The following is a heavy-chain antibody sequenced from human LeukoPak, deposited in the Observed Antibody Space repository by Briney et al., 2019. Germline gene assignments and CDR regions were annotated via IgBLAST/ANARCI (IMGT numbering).Heavy chain of an antibody. CDR3: ARDRSYGCSSTSCYTGWHDAFDI. Sequence: GGSLKLSCAASGFTFSSYSMNWVRQAPGKGLEWVSSISSSSSYIYYADSVKGRFTISRDNAKNSLYLQMNSLRAEDTAVYYCARDRSYGCSSTSCYTGWHDAFDIWGQGTMVTVSS. CDR2: ISSSSSYI. CDR1: GFTFSSYS. V-gene: IGHV3-21*01. D-gene: IGHD2-2*02. J-gene: IGHJ3*02.